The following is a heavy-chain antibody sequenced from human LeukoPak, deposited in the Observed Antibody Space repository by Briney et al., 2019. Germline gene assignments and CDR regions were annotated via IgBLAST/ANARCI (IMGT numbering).Heavy chain of an antibody. V-gene: IGHV3-33*01. CDR1: GFTFNHYG. Sequence: GGSLRLSCAATGFTFNHYGMHWVRQAPGKGLQWVAVIWSDGTNTYYSDSVKGRFTISRVDSEKTVYLQMKSLRPDDSGVYYCARDAQRGFDYSNSLQYWGQGTPVTVST. J-gene: IGHJ4*02. CDR3: ARDAQRGFDYSNSLQY. CDR2: IWSDGTNT. D-gene: IGHD4-11*01.